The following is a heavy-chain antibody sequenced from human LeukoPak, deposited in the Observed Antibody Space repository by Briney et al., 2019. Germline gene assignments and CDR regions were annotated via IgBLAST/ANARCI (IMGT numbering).Heavy chain of an antibody. CDR3: ARIRDFGASYHYFYMDV. CDR2: IWNDGSNE. Sequence: PGGSLRLSCAASGFSFSTYGMHWVRQAPGKGLEWMAVIWNDGSNEYYADSVKGRFTISRDNSKNTLYLQMNSLRAEDTAVYYCARIRDFGASYHYFYMDVWGKGTTVTVSS. CDR1: GFSFSTYG. V-gene: IGHV3-33*01. D-gene: IGHD4-17*01. J-gene: IGHJ6*03.